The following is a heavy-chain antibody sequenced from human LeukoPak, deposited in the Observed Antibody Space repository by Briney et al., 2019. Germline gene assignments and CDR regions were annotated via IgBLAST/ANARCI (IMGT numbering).Heavy chain of an antibody. Sequence: PGGSLRLSCAASGFTVGSNYMSWVRQAPGKGLECVSVIYSGGSTHYAASVKGRFTISRDNSKNTLYLQVNSLRAEDTAVYYCARLRGYGSAMGPEGNYYYGMDVWGQGTTVTVSS. D-gene: IGHD3-10*01. CDR2: IYSGGST. CDR3: ARLRGYGSAMGPEGNYYYGMDV. J-gene: IGHJ6*02. V-gene: IGHV3-66*04. CDR1: GFTVGSNY.